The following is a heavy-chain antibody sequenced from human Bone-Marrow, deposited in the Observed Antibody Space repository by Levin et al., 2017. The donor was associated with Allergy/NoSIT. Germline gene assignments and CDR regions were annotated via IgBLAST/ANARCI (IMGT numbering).Heavy chain of an antibody. V-gene: IGHV3-23*01. Sequence: GESLKISCAASRFAFQNYAMNWVRQAPGKGLEWVASITGGGDTTYYADSVKGRFTISRDNSRNTLYMQMNSLRDEDTATYYCAKGIRGPTIVRFFDVWGRGTLVTVSS. J-gene: IGHJ2*01. CDR1: RFAFQNYA. CDR3: AKGIRGPTIVRFFDV. D-gene: IGHD3-22*01. CDR2: ITGGGDTT.